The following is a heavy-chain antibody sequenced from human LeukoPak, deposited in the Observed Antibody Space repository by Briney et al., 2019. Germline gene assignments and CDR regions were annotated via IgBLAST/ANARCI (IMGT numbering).Heavy chain of an antibody. CDR2: INHSGST. V-gene: IGHV4-34*01. Sequence: SETLSLTCAVYGGSFSGYYWSWIRQPPGKGLEWIGEINHSGSTNYNPSLKSRVTISVDTSKNQFSLKLSSVTAADTAVYYCARDRIGLDYYGMDVWGQGTTVTVSS. CDR3: ARDRIGLDYYGMDV. D-gene: IGHD2-15*01. J-gene: IGHJ6*02. CDR1: GGSFSGYY.